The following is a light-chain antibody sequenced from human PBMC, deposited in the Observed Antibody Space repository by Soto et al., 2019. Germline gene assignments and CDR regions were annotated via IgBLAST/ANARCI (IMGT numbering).Light chain of an antibody. CDR3: QQYHDWPRT. J-gene: IGKJ1*01. CDR1: QSIRNN. Sequence: IVMTQSPATLSVSPGERATLSCRASQSIRNNLAWYQQRPGQAPKLLLYGAATRATGIPARFSGSGSGTEFTLTISSLQSEDFAIYFCQQYHDWPRTFGQGTKVEVK. CDR2: GAA. V-gene: IGKV3-15*01.